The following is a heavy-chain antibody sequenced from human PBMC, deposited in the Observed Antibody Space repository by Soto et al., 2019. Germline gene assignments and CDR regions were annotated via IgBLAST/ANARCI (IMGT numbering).Heavy chain of an antibody. J-gene: IGHJ4*02. CDR3: AKDGAPRYCSRSSCHPAGAY. V-gene: IGHV3-30*18. CDR2: ISFDGSHK. CDR1: GFTFSNYG. D-gene: IGHD2-15*01. Sequence: GGSLRLSXAGSGFTFSNYGLHWVRQAPGKGLDWVSFISFDGSHKYYADSVKGRFTISRDNSNNMLYLQMDSLTTEDTAVYYCAKDGAPRYCSRSSCHPAGAYWGQGTLVTVSS.